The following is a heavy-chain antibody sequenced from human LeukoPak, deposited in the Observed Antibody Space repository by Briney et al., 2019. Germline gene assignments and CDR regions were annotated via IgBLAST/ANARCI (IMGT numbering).Heavy chain of an antibody. D-gene: IGHD3-3*01. CDR3: ATGGRFLEWSRSFDI. Sequence: GASVKVSCKVSGYTLTELSMHWVRQAPGKGLEWMGGFDPEDGETIYAQKFQGRVTMTEDTSTDTAYMELSSLRSEDTAVYYCATGGRFLEWSRSFDIWGQGTMVTVSS. CDR2: FDPEDGET. V-gene: IGHV1-24*01. J-gene: IGHJ3*02. CDR1: GYTLTELS.